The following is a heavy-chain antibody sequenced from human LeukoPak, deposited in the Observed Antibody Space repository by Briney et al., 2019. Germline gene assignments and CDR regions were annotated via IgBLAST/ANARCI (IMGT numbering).Heavy chain of an antibody. CDR2: IYSDGST. D-gene: IGHD4-23*01. J-gene: IGHJ4*02. Sequence: PGGSLRLSCAASGFTFSSYWMSWVRQAPGKGLEWVSVIYSDGSTYFADSVKGRFTSSRHNSKNTLYLQMNNLRAEDTAVYYCASYGGKSDFDYWGQGTLVTVSS. CDR1: GFTFSSYW. CDR3: ASYGGKSDFDY. V-gene: IGHV3-53*01.